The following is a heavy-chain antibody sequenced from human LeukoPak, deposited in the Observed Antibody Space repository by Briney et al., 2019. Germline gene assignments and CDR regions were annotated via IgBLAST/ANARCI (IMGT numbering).Heavy chain of an antibody. CDR2: INHSGST. Sequence: PSETLSLTCAVYGVSFSGYYWSWLRQPPGKGLEWIGEINHSGSTNYNPSLKSRVTISVDTSKNQFSLKLSSVTAADTAVYYCARGDDFWSGYYKGYFDYWGQGTLVTVSS. CDR1: GVSFSGYY. J-gene: IGHJ4*02. V-gene: IGHV4-34*01. D-gene: IGHD3-3*01. CDR3: ARGDDFWSGYYKGYFDY.